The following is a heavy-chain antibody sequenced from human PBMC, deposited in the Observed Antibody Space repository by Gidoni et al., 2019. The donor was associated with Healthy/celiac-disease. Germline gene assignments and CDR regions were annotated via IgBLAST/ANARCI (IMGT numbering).Heavy chain of an antibody. Sequence: QVQLQESGPGLVNPAQTLSLTCTVPGGPLSSGDYYWSWIRPPPGKGLEWIGYIEYSGSTYYNPALKSRVTISVDTSKNQFSLKLSSVTAADTAVYYCARVDGNMIPTYFDYWGQGTLVTVSS. J-gene: IGHJ4*02. CDR3: ARVDGNMIPTYFDY. CDR1: GGPLSSGDYY. CDR2: IEYSGST. V-gene: IGHV4-30-4*01. D-gene: IGHD3-22*01.